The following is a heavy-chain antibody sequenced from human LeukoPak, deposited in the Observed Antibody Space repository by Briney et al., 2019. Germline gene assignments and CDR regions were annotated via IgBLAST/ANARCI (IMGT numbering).Heavy chain of an antibody. J-gene: IGHJ5*02. V-gene: IGHV3-30*02. CDR1: GFTFSSYG. CDR2: IRYDGSNK. CDR3: AKDSYYYDSSGYLYWFDP. Sequence: GGSLRLSCAASGFTFSSYGMHWVRQAPGKGLEWVAFIRYDGSNKYYADSVKGRFTISRDNPKNTLYLQMNSLRAEDTAVYYCAKDSYYYDSSGYLYWFDPWGQGTLVTVSS. D-gene: IGHD3-22*01.